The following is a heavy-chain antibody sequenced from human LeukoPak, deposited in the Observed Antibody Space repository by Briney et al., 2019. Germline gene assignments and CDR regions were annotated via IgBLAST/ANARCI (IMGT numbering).Heavy chain of an antibody. Sequence: SLRLYCSASGFTFDDYAMHWVRQAPGKGLEWVSGISWNSGSIGYADSVKGRFTISRDNAKNSLYLQMNSLRAEDTALYYCAKGGYGSGSYLDYWGQGTLVSVSS. CDR1: GFTFDDYA. CDR2: ISWNSGSI. J-gene: IGHJ4*02. CDR3: AKGGYGSGSYLDY. V-gene: IGHV3-9*01. D-gene: IGHD3-10*01.